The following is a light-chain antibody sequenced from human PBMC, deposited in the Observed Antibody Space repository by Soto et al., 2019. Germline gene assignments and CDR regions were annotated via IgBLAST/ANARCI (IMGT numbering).Light chain of an antibody. CDR2: EVS. CDR1: SSDVGGYNF. CDR3: SSYAGRNNWV. Sequence: QSVLTQPPSASGSPGQSVTMSCTGTSSDVGGYNFVSWYQQHPGKAPKLIFYEVSKRPSGVPDRFSGSKSGNTASLTVSGLQDEYEADYYCSSYAGRNNWVFGGGTKLTVL. J-gene: IGLJ3*02. V-gene: IGLV2-8*01.